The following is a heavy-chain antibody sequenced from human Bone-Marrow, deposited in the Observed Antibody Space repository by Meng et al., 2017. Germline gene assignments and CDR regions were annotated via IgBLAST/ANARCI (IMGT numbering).Heavy chain of an antibody. Sequence: GVSLKISCAASGFTFSSYAMHWVRQAPGKGLEWVAVISYDGSNKYYADSVKGRFTISRDNSKNTLYLQMNSLRAEDTAVYYCARSEYSSSSWYFDLWGRGILVTVSS. J-gene: IGHJ2*01. V-gene: IGHV3-30*01. CDR2: ISYDGSNK. CDR3: ARSEYSSSSWYFDL. D-gene: IGHD6-6*01. CDR1: GFTFSSYA.